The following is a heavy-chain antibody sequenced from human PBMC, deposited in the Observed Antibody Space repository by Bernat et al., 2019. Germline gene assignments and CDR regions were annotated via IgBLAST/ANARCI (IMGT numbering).Heavy chain of an antibody. CDR2: IWYDGSNK. D-gene: IGHD1-1*01. CDR3: ARDPSAVQLEQPPPLDY. J-gene: IGHJ4*02. Sequence: VQLVESGGGLVQPGRSLRLSCAASGFTFDDYAMHWVRQAPGKGLEWVAVIWYDGSNKYYADSVKGRFTISRDNSKNTLYLQMNSLRAEDTAVYYCARDPSAVQLEQPPPLDYWGQGTLVTVSS. V-gene: IGHV3-33*08. CDR1: GFTFDDYA.